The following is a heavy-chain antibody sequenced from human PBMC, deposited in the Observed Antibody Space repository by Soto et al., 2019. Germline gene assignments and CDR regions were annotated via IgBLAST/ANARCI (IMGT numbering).Heavy chain of an antibody. CDR3: ARDPGDGDYEGYYYYGMDV. V-gene: IGHV4-4*02. D-gene: IGHD4-17*01. Sequence: QVQLQESGPGLVKPSGTLSLTCAVSGGSISSSDWWSWVRQPPGKGLEWIGEIYHSGNTNYNPSLKSRVTISLDKYKNKCSVKLSSVTAADTAVYYCARDPGDGDYEGYYYYGMDVWGQGTTVTVSS. CDR2: IYHSGNT. CDR1: GGSISSSDW. J-gene: IGHJ6*02.